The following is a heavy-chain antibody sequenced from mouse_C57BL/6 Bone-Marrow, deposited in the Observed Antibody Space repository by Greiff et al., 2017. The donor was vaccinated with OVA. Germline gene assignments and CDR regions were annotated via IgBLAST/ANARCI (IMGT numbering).Heavy chain of an antibody. V-gene: IGHV2-2*01. CDR2: IWSGGST. J-gene: IGHJ1*03. Sequence: VQLQQSGPGLVQPSQSLSITCTVSGFSLTSYGVHWVRQSPGKGLECLGVIWSGGSTDYNAAFISRLSISKDNSKSQVFFKMNSLQADDTAIYYCARRGGSSPYWYFDVWGTGTTVTVSS. CDR1: GFSLTSYG. CDR3: ARRGGSSPYWYFDV. D-gene: IGHD1-1*01.